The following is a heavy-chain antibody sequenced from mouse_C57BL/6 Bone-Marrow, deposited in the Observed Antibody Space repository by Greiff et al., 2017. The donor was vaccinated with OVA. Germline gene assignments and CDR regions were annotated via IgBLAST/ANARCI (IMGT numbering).Heavy chain of an antibody. CDR2: IYPGSGST. Sequence: QVQLQQPGAELVKPGASVKLSCKASGYTFTSYWMHWVKQRPGRGLEWIGDIYPGSGSTNYNEKFKSKATLTVDTSSSTAYMQLSSLTSEDSAVYYCARSLITTVVSDWYFDVWGTGTTVTVSS. CDR3: ARSLITTVVSDWYFDV. CDR1: GYTFTSYW. J-gene: IGHJ1*03. V-gene: IGHV1-55*01. D-gene: IGHD1-1*01.